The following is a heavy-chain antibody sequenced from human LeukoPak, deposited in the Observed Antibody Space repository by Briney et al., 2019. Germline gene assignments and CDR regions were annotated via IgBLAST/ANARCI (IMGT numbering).Heavy chain of an antibody. CDR2: IVVGSGNT. CDR1: VFTFTRSA. Sequence: SVKVSCKASVFTFTRSAMQWVRQARGQRLEWIGWIVVGSGNTNYAQKFQERVTITRDMATSTAYMELSSLRSEDTAVYYCAASVGATGEGLDYWGQGTLVSVSS. J-gene: IGHJ4*02. D-gene: IGHD1-26*01. CDR3: AASVGATGEGLDY. V-gene: IGHV1-58*02.